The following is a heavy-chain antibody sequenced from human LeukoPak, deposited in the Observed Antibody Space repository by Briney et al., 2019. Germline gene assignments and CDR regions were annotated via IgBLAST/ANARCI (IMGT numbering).Heavy chain of an antibody. V-gene: IGHV3-7*01. CDR3: GRDWGAYQGCFDS. CDR1: GFSISVYW. D-gene: IGHD3-16*01. Sequence: PGGSLRLSCAASGFSISVYWMIWLRQPQGKGLEGVGNIKPDGSERQYMDPVKGRFTISRANAKKSLYLQMSRRRAEVTAVYYCGRDWGAYQGCFDSWGQGALVSVSS. J-gene: IGHJ4*02. CDR2: IKPDGSER.